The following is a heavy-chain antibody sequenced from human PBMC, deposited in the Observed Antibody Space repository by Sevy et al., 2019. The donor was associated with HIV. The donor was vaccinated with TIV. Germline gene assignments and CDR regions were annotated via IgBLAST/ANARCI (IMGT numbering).Heavy chain of an antibody. CDR2: IIPIXGWV. V-gene: IGHV1-69*13. Sequence: ASVKVSCXAAGXTXXXXXXGWVRQAPGQGXEXXGGIIPIXGWVNNAARFQGRVSITADESTSTVYMELSSLISEDTALYYCASVIXXXXGXXLXXXXWGXXTLVTVSS. CDR3: ASVIXXXXGXXLXXXX. J-gene: IGHJ1*01. CDR1: GXTXXXXX.